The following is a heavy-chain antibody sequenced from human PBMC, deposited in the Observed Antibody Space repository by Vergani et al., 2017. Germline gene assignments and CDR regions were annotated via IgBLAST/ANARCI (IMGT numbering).Heavy chain of an antibody. CDR1: GFTFSTYA. J-gene: IGHJ4*02. V-gene: IGHV3-23*01. CDR2: LTGGGGST. CDR3: VKDAGSYENFFAS. Sequence: EVQLLESGGSLKQPGGSVRLSCAASGFTFSTYAMHWVRQAPGKGLEWVSALTGGGGSTYYADSCKGRFIISRDNSRDTLYLQMNSLRPEDTATYYCVKDAGSYENFFASWGQGTLVTVSS. D-gene: IGHD2-15*01.